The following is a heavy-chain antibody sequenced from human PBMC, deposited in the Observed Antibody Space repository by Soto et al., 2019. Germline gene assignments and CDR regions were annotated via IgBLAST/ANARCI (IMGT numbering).Heavy chain of an antibody. CDR1: GGTFSSYT. J-gene: IGHJ4*02. CDR3: ARDVLAASGWYAGLFDY. Sequence: SVKVSCKASGGTFSSYTISWVRQAPGQGLEWMGRIIPILGIANYAQKFQGRVTITADKSTSTAYMELSSLRSEDTAVYYCARDVLAASGWYAGLFDYWGQGTLVTVSS. D-gene: IGHD6-19*01. V-gene: IGHV1-69*04. CDR2: IIPILGIA.